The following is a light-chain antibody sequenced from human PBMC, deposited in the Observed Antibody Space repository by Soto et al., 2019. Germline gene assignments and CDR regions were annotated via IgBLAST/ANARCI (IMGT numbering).Light chain of an antibody. CDR2: LAS. J-gene: IGKJ1*01. CDR3: QQLDSNPPWT. Sequence: IQLTQSPSSLSASVGDTVTISCRASQTIDNYLAWYQQYPGRAPKLLIYLASTLQSGVPSRFSGSGSGTDFQLTISSLQPEDFATYYCQQLDSNPPWTF. V-gene: IGKV1-9*01. CDR1: QTIDNY.